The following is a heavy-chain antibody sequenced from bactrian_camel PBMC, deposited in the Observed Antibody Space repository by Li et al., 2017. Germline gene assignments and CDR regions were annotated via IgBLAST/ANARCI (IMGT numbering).Heavy chain of an antibody. J-gene: IGHJ4*01. CDR3: AFEIQPRVGGLDYSQGAPMAPLCPTQGY. CDR1: EYTASSGC. V-gene: IGHV3S25*01. Sequence: QLVESGGGSVQVGGSLTLSCEFSEYTASSGCRTWFRQAPEKEREGVAAMYQGGAKTYYADSVKGRFTNSQDNAKNTLYLQMNSLKPEDTGVYYCAFEIQPRVGGLDYSQGAPMAPLCPTQGYWGQGTQVTVS. D-gene: IGHD7*01. CDR2: MYQGGAKT.